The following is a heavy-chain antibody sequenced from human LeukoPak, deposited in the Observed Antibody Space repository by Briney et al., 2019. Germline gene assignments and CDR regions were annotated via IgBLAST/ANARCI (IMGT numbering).Heavy chain of an antibody. V-gene: IGHV3-48*01. D-gene: IGHD4-11*01. CDR3: ARGVTTADY. J-gene: IGHJ4*02. CDR2: ISSSSSTT. CDR1: RFTFSSYS. Sequence: GRSLRLSCAASRFTFSSYSMNWVRQAPGKGLEWVSYISSSSSTTYYADSVKGRFTISRDNAKNSVYLQMNSLSSEDTAVYYCARGVTTADYWGQGTLVTVSS.